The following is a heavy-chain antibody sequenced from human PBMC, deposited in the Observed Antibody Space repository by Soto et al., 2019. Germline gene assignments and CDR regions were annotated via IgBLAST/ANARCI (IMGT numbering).Heavy chain of an antibody. V-gene: IGHV3-30*18. D-gene: IGHD5-18*01. CDR2: ISYDGSNK. Sequence: PGGSLRLSCAASGFTFSSYGMHWVRQAPGKGLEWVAVISYDGSNKYYADSVKGRFTISRDNSKNTLYLQMNSLRAEDTAVFYCAKSVGFSYGFGSYYFDYWGQGTLVTVSS. J-gene: IGHJ4*02. CDR3: AKSVGFSYGFGSYYFDY. CDR1: GFTFSSYG.